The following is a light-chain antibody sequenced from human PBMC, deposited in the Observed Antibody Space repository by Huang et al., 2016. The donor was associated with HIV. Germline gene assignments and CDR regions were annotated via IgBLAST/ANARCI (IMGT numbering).Light chain of an antibody. CDR1: HNVTAN. CDR2: DAS. J-gene: IGKJ1*01. V-gene: IGKV3-15*01. CDR3: QQYTNPPPWT. Sequence: VVLTQSPAALSVSPGERVTLSCRASHNVTANLAWYLHKPGQAPRVLIYDASTRAAGIPARFSGSGSGTEFTLTISSLQSDDSGVYYCQQYTNPPPWTFDQGTRVEI.